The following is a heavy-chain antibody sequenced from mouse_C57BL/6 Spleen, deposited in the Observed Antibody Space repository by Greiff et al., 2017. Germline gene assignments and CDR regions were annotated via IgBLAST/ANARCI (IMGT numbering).Heavy chain of an antibody. CDR1: GFTFSDYG. V-gene: IGHV5-17*01. J-gene: IGHJ3*01. Sequence: EVKLMESGGGLVKPGGSLKLSCAASGFTFSDYGMHWVRQAPEKGLEWVAYISSGSSTIYYADTVKGRFTISRDNAKNTLFLQMTSLRSEDTAMYYCARPDYSNQAWFAYWGQGTLVTVSA. CDR3: ARPDYSNQAWFAY. CDR2: ISSGSSTI. D-gene: IGHD2-5*01.